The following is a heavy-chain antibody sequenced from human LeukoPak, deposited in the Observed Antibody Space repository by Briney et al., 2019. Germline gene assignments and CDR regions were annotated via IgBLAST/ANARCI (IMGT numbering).Heavy chain of an antibody. J-gene: IGHJ3*02. D-gene: IGHD3-10*01. Sequence: SETLSLTCTVSGGSISSYYWSWIRQPPGKGLEWIGYIYYSGSTNYNPSLKSRVTISVDTSKNQFSLKLSSVTAADTAVYYCARDRGYGSGTLAFDIWGQGIMVTVSS. CDR3: ARDRGYGSGTLAFDI. V-gene: IGHV4-59*01. CDR2: IYYSGST. CDR1: GGSISSYY.